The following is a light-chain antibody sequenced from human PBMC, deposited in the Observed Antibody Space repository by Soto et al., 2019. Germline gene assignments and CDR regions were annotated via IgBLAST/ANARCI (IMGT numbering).Light chain of an antibody. Sequence: EIVMTQSPATLSLSPGERAALSCRASQSINSELAWYQQKPGQPPRLLIYVASTRATGVPARFTGSESGSAFTLTISGLQSEDFAVYYCQQGHNWPLTFGQGTRLEI. CDR1: QSINSE. V-gene: IGKV3-15*01. CDR3: QQGHNWPLT. CDR2: VAS. J-gene: IGKJ2*01.